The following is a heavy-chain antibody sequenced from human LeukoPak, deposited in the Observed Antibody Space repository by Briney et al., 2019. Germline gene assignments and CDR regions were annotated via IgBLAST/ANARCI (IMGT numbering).Heavy chain of an antibody. J-gene: IGHJ4*02. CDR2: IYPNSGGT. V-gene: IGHV1-2*02. Sequence: ASVKVSCKASGYTFSGYYMHWVRQAPGQGLEWMAWIYPNSGGTKYAQKFQGRVTMTRDTSISTAYMELSRLRSDDTAVYYCARERTLTSCYDYWGQGTLVTVSS. D-gene: IGHD2-15*01. CDR3: ARERTLTSCYDY. CDR1: GYTFSGYY.